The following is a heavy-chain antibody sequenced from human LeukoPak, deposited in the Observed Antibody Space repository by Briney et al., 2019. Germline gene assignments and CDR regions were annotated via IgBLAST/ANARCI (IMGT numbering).Heavy chain of an antibody. D-gene: IGHD3-22*01. CDR2: IIPILGIA. Sequence: TSVKVSCKASGGTFSSYAISWVRQAPGQGLEWMGRIIPILGIANYAQKFQGRVTITADKSTSTAYMELSSLRSEDTAVYCCAKDYDSSGYYGYWGQGTLVTVSS. CDR3: AKDYDSSGYYGY. J-gene: IGHJ4*02. CDR1: GGTFSSYA. V-gene: IGHV1-69*04.